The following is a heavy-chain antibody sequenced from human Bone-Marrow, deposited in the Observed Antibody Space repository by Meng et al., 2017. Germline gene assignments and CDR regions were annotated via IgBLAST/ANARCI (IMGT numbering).Heavy chain of an antibody. J-gene: IGHJ6*02. D-gene: IGHD3-3*01. CDR2: IWYDGSNK. Sequence: GESLKISCAASGFTFSDYYMNWVRQAPGKGLEWVAVIWYDGSNKYHSDPVKGRFTISRDNSKNTLYLQMNSLRAEDTAVYYCATEDHWSGSLNSDFGMNVWGQGTTVTVSS. V-gene: IGHV3-33*08. CDR3: ATEDHWSGSLNSDFGMNV. CDR1: GFTFSDYY.